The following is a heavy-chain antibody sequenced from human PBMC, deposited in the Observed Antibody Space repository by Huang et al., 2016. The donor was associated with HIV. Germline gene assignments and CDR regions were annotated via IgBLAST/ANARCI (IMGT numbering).Heavy chain of an antibody. D-gene: IGHD3-16*01. V-gene: IGHV1-69*01. CDR2: ISPLLRAQ. CDR1: GGSSSDQI. J-gene: IGHJ4*02. Sequence: QVQLEQSGPAVRKPGSSVKVSCQASGGSSSDQIISWVRQAPGQRFEWMGGISPLLRAQAYAQECKGRVTMTADESTATIYMELNSLTSEDTAVYYCAMSLRYQYDSRSYWGRYFDYWGQGTLVTVSS. CDR3: AMSLRYQYDSRSYWGRYFDY.